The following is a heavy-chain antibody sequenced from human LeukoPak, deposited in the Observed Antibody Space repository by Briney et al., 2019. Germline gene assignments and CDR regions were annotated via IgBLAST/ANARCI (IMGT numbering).Heavy chain of an antibody. V-gene: IGHV3-48*01. D-gene: IGHD5-18*01. Sequence: PGGSLRLSCAASGFTFSSYSMNWVRQAPGKGLEWVSYISSSSSTIYYADSVKGRFTISRDNAKNSLYLQMNSLRAEDTAVYYCARDPLSGYSYGYYYYYYMDVWGKGTTVTVSS. CDR2: ISSSSSTI. J-gene: IGHJ6*03. CDR1: GFTFSSYS. CDR3: ARDPLSGYSYGYYYYYYMDV.